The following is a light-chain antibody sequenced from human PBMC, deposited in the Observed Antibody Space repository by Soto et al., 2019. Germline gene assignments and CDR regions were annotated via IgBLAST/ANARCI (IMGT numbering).Light chain of an antibody. CDR2: DAV. CDR1: QSVSSF. J-gene: IGKJ2*01. Sequence: EIELTQSPATLSLSPGERATLSCRASQSVSSFLVWYQQKPGQAPRLLIYDAVNRVTGIPARFSGSGSGTEFTLTISSLQSEDFAVYYCQHYNNWPFTFGQGTKLEIK. V-gene: IGKV3D-15*01. CDR3: QHYNNWPFT.